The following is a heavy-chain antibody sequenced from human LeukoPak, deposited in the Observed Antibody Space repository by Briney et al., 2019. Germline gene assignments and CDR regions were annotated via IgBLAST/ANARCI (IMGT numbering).Heavy chain of an antibody. J-gene: IGHJ5*02. CDR3: ARPTTPHWYYYDSSGYLSWFDP. Sequence: GASVKVSCKASGYTFTSYGIIWVRQAPGQGLEWMGWISAYNGNTNYAQKLQGRVTMTTDTSTSTAYMELRSLRSDDTAVYYCARPTTPHWYYYDSSGYLSWFDPWGQGTLVTVSS. CDR2: ISAYNGNT. D-gene: IGHD3-22*01. V-gene: IGHV1-18*01. CDR1: GYTFTSYG.